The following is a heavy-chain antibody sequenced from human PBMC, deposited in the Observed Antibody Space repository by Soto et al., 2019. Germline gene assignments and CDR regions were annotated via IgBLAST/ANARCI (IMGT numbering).Heavy chain of an antibody. J-gene: IGHJ4*02. D-gene: IGHD1-26*01. Sequence: GGSLRLSCAASGFTFDDYTMHWVRQAPGKGLEWVSLITWDGGNTYYADSVKGRFTISRDNSKNSLYLQMNSLRTDDTALYYCARDMNRVGATPSYWGQGTLVTVSS. V-gene: IGHV3-43*01. CDR2: ITWDGGNT. CDR1: GFTFDDYT. CDR3: ARDMNRVGATPSY.